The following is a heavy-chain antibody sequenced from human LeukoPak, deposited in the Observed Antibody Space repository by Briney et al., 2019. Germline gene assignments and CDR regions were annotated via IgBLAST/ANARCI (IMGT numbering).Heavy chain of an antibody. V-gene: IGHV3-30*03. CDR2: ISHGGSNK. CDR1: GFTFSSYG. J-gene: IGHJ4*02. Sequence: GGSLRLSCAASGFTFSSYGMRWVRQAPGKGLEWVAFISHGGSNKYYTDSVKGRFTISRDNSENTLYLQMTSLRAEDTAVYYCAVIYGSGSYFLDYWGQGTLVTVSS. CDR3: AVIYGSGSYFLDY. D-gene: IGHD3-10*01.